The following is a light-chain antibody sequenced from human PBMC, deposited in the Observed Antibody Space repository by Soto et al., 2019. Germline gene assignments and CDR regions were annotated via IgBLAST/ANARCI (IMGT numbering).Light chain of an antibody. V-gene: IGLV1-51*01. J-gene: IGLJ1*01. CDR1: SSNIGNNF. CDR3: GSWDSSLTYV. CDR2: DNN. Sequence: QSVLTQPPSASAAPGQKVTISCSGSSSNIGNNFVTWYQQLPGTAPKLLIYDNNKRPSGIPDRFSGSQSGTSATLGITGLQTGDEAVYYCGSWDSSLTYVFGTGTKLTVL.